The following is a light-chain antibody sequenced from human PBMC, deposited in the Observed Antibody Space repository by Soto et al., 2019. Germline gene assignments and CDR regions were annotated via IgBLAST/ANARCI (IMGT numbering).Light chain of an antibody. CDR1: TSDVGGYNY. CDR3: SSYTASSTLV. J-gene: IGLJ3*02. CDR2: EVN. Sequence: SALTPPASVSGSPGQSITLSCTGTTSDVGGYNYVSWYQQHPGKAPQLLIFEVNNRPSGVSNRFSASKSGNTASLSISGLQAEDEADDYCSSYTASSTLVFGGGTKLTVL. V-gene: IGLV2-14*01.